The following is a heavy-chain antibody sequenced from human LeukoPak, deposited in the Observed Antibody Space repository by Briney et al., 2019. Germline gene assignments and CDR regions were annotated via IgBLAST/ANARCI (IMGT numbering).Heavy chain of an antibody. V-gene: IGHV3-23*01. Sequence: GGSLRLSCAASGFTFSSYAMSWVRQAPGKGLEWVSAISGSGGSTYYADSVKGRFTISRDNSKNTLYLQMNSLRAEDTAVYYCARDPNGDYLGAFDFWGQGTMVTVSS. J-gene: IGHJ3*01. CDR1: GFTFSSYA. CDR3: ARDPNGDYLGAFDF. D-gene: IGHD4-17*01. CDR2: ISGSGGST.